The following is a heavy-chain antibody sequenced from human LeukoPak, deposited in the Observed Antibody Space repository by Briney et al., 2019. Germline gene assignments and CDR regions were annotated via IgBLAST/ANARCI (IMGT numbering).Heavy chain of an antibody. D-gene: IGHD2-2*01. CDR1: GGTFSSYA. V-gene: IGHV1-69*05. J-gene: IGHJ1*01. CDR2: IIPIFGTA. Sequence: SVKVSCMASGGTFSSYAISWVRQAPGQGLEWMGGIIPIFGTANYAQKFQGRVTITTHESTSTAYMALSSLRSEDTAVYYCARVPRLRYCSSTSCYAEHWGQGTLVTVSS. CDR3: ARVPRLRYCSSTSCYAEH.